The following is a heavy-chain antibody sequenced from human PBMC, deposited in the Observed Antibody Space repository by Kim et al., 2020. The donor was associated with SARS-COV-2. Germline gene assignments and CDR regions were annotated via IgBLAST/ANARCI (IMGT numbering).Heavy chain of an antibody. CDR2: ET. Sequence: ETRYSPSFQGQVTISADKSISTAYLQWSSLKASDTAMYYCARQLEIGRADPWGQGTLVTVSS. CDR3: ARQLEIGRADP. J-gene: IGHJ5*02. V-gene: IGHV5-51*01. D-gene: IGHD1-1*01.